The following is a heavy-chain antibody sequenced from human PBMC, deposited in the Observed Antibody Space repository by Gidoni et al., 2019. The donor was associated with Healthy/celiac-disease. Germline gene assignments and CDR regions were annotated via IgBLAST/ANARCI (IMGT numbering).Heavy chain of an antibody. CDR1: GRSISSGDSY. D-gene: IGHD6-13*01. CDR2: IYDSGSP. Sequence: QVQLQESGPGLVKPSQTLSLTCTVSGRSISSGDSYWSWIRQPPGKGLEWIGDIYDSGSPYYNPSLKSRVTISVDTSKNQYSLKLSSVTAADTAVDYWARDKGREYSSSWYRYYYGMDVWGQGTTVTVSS. V-gene: IGHV4-30-4*01. J-gene: IGHJ6*02. CDR3: ARDKGREYSSSWYRYYYGMDV.